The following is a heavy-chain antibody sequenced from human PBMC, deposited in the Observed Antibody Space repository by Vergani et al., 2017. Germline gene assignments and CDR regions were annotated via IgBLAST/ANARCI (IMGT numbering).Heavy chain of an antibody. Sequence: EVQLVQSGAEVKKPGESLKISCKGSGYSFTSYWIGWVRQMPGKGLEWMGIIYPGDSDTRYSQSFQGQVTISTDKSVSTAYLQWSSLKASATAMYYCARANSLYSSGWRHFDYWGQGTLVTVSS. J-gene: IGHJ4*02. CDR2: IYPGDSDT. V-gene: IGHV5-51*03. D-gene: IGHD6-19*01. CDR1: GYSFTSYW. CDR3: ARANSLYSSGWRHFDY.